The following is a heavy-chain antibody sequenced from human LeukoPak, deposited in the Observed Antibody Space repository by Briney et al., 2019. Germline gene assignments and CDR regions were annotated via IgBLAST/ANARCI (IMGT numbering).Heavy chain of an antibody. V-gene: IGHV4-39*02. Sequence: SETLSLTCTVSGGSISSSSYYWGWIRQPPGKGLEWIGSIYYSGSTYYNPSLKSRVTISVDTSKNQFSLKLSSVTAADTAVYYCARDRASMLRGVRLVDHYYYYMDVWGKGTTVTISS. CDR3: ARDRASMLRGVRLVDHYYYYMDV. J-gene: IGHJ6*03. CDR1: GGSISSSSYY. CDR2: IYYSGST. D-gene: IGHD3-10*01.